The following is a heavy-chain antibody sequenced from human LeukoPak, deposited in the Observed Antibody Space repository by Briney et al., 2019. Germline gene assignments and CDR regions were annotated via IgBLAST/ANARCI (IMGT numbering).Heavy chain of an antibody. Sequence: SETLSLTCTVSGGSISSSSYYWGWIRQPPGKGLEWIGYIYYSGSTYYNPSLKSRVTISVDTSKNQFSLKLSSVTAADTAVYYCARRTMVRGDLVDYWGQGTLVTVSS. CDR1: GGSISSSSYY. V-gene: IGHV4-30-4*08. CDR3: ARRTMVRGDLVDY. J-gene: IGHJ4*02. CDR2: IYYSGST. D-gene: IGHD3-10*01.